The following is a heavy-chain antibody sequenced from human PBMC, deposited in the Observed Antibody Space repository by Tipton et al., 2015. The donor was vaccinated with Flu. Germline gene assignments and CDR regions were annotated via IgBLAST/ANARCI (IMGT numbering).Heavy chain of an antibody. D-gene: IGHD3-16*02. CDR2: IYTSGST. CDR3: ARDNYDYVWGSCRYNYFDY. V-gene: IGHV4-61*02. CDR1: GGPISSGSYY. J-gene: IGHJ4*02. Sequence: TLSLTCTVSGGPISSGSYYCSWIRQPAGKGLEWIGRIYTSGSTNYDPSFKSRVTISVDTSKNQFSLKLSSVTAADTAVYYCARDNYDYVWGSCRYNYFDYWGQGTLVTVSS.